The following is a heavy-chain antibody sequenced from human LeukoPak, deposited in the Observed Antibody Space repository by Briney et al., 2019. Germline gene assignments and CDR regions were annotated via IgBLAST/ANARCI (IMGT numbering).Heavy chain of an antibody. Sequence: PGGSLRLSCAASGFTFSSYGMSWVRQAPGKGPEWVSAITGSGGTTYYADSVKGRSTISRDNSKNTLYLQVNSLRAEDTAVYYCATMNGYFQYWGQGTLVTVSS. CDR2: ITGSGGTT. J-gene: IGHJ1*01. CDR3: ATMNGYFQY. D-gene: IGHD3-22*01. V-gene: IGHV3-23*01. CDR1: GFTFSSYG.